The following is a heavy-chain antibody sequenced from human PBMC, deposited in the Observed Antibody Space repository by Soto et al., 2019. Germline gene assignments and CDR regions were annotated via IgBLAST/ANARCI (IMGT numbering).Heavy chain of an antibody. Sequence: GASVKVSCKASVFTFTSSAVQWVRQARGQRLEWIGWIVVGSGNTNYAQKFQERVTITRDMSTSTAYMELSSLRSEDTAVYYCAGPRGWSGYYPTPYGMDVWGQGTTVTVSS. CDR2: IVVGSGNT. D-gene: IGHD3-3*01. CDR1: VFTFTSSA. CDR3: AGPRGWSGYYPTPYGMDV. J-gene: IGHJ6*02. V-gene: IGHV1-58*01.